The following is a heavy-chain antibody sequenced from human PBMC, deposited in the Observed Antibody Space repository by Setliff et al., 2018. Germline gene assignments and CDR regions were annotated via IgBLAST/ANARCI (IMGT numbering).Heavy chain of an antibody. J-gene: IGHJ4*02. V-gene: IGHV7-4-1*02. Sequence: GASVKVSCKASGYTLTRHDLNWVRQAPGQGLEWMGWISTNNGNPTYAQGFTGRFVFSLDTSVSTAYLQISSLKAEDTAVYYCAREGPDYWGQGALVTVSS. CDR1: GYTLTRHD. CDR3: AREGPDY. CDR2: ISTNNGNP.